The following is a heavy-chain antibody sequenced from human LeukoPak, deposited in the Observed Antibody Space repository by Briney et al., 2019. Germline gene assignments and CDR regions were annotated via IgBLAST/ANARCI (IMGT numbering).Heavy chain of an antibody. CDR2: VCAYNGNT. Sequence: ASVKVSCNASGYTSTTSGTSWVRHAPGQGLEWMGWVCAYNGNTTYAHKFQDRVTTTPDTSTTTAYMELRSLTSADTAVYYSVRVSPLGDYFPKYFFDHWGQGTLVTVSS. CDR3: VRVSPLGDYFPKYFFDH. V-gene: IGHV1-18*01. D-gene: IGHD3-22*01. J-gene: IGHJ4*02. CDR1: GYTSTTSG.